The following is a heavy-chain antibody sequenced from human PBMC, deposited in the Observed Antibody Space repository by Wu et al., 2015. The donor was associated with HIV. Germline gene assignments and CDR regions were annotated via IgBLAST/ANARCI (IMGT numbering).Heavy chain of an antibody. D-gene: IGHD4-23*01. Sequence: QVQLVQSGAEVKKPGSSVKVSCKASGGTFSSYAISWVRQAPGQGLEWMGWITVYNGNTNYIHKFQGRVTMTTDTSTSTAYMELRSLRSDDSAVYYCARAGVTGGIDYWGQGTLVTVSS. CDR2: ITVYNGNT. CDR1: GGTFSSYA. V-gene: IGHV1-18*01. J-gene: IGHJ4*02. CDR3: ARAGVTGGIDY.